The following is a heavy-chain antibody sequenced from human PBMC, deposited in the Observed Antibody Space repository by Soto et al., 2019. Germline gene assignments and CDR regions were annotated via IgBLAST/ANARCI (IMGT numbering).Heavy chain of an antibody. J-gene: IGHJ6*03. CDR3: AKDPGGNYGLYYYYYYYMDV. Sequence: QVQLVESGGGVVQPGRSLRLSCAASGFTFSNYGMHWVRQTPGKGLEWVAVISYDGSDKYYADSVKSRFTISRDNSKNTLYLQMNSLRAEDAAVYYCAKDPGGNYGLYYYYYYYMDVWGKGTTVTVSS. V-gene: IGHV3-30*18. CDR1: GFTFSNYG. D-gene: IGHD4-4*01. CDR2: ISYDGSDK.